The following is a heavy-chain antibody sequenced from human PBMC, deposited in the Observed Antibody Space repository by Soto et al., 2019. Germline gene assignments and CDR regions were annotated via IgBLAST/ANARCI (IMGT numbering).Heavy chain of an antibody. CDR1: GGSFSGYY. J-gene: IGHJ3*02. V-gene: IGHV4-34*01. Sequence: SETLSLTCAVYGGSFSGYYWSWIRQPPGKGLEWIGEINHSGSTNYNPSLKSRVTISVDTSKNQFSLKLSSVTAADTAVYYCASQYYYGSGSYFDAFDIWGQGTMVTVSS. CDR2: INHSGST. CDR3: ASQYYYGSGSYFDAFDI. D-gene: IGHD3-10*01.